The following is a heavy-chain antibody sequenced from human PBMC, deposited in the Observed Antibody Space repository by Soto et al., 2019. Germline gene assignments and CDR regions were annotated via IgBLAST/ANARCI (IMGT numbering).Heavy chain of an antibody. V-gene: IGHV1-69*01. D-gene: IGHD2-2*03. J-gene: IGHJ6*02. Sequence: QVQLVQSGAEVKKPGSSVKVSCKASGGTFSSYAISWVRQAPGQGLEWMGGIIPIFGTANYAQKFQGRVTITADESTSTAYMELSSLRSEDTAVYYCARALDIVVVPAAPNDYYYYGMDVWGQGTTVTVSS. CDR3: ARALDIVVVPAAPNDYYYYGMDV. CDR1: GGTFSSYA. CDR2: IIPIFGTA.